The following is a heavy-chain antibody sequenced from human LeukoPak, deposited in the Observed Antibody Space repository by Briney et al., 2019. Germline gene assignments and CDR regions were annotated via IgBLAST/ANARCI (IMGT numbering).Heavy chain of an antibody. CDR1: GFTFSSYA. CDR3: AKGGGGSSTAARDGYDY. Sequence: GGSLRLSCAASGFTFSSYAMSWVRQAPGKGLEWVSAISGSGGSTYYADSVKGRFTISRDNSKNTLYLQMNSLRAEDTAVYYCAKGGGGSSTAARDGYDYWGQGTLVTVSS. V-gene: IGHV3-23*01. J-gene: IGHJ4*02. D-gene: IGHD6-6*01. CDR2: ISGSGGST.